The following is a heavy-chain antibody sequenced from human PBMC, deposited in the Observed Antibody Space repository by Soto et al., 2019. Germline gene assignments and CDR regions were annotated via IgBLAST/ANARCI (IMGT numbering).Heavy chain of an antibody. CDR2: IYSGGAT. D-gene: IGHD1-1*01. Sequence: EVQLVESGGGLVQPGGSLRLYCAASGFTVSNNYMMWVRQAPGKGLEWVSLIYSGGATYYADSVKGRFTISRDNSKNTLYLQMISLRAEDTAVYYCARDGTYNWVGGQGILVTVSS. V-gene: IGHV3-66*01. J-gene: IGHJ4*02. CDR1: GFTVSNNY. CDR3: ARDGTYNWV.